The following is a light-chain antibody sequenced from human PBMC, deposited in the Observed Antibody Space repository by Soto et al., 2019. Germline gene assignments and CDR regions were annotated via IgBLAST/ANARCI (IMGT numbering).Light chain of an antibody. CDR3: LQFNGFPPT. CDR2: DAS. V-gene: IGKV1-13*02. CDR1: QDIGSA. J-gene: IGKJ4*01. Sequence: IQLTQSPSSLSASVGDRVTITCRAGQDIGSALAWYQQRPGKAPKLLLYDASNLEAGVPSRFSGSGSGTDFTLTITSLRPEDLATYYFLQFNGFPPTFGGGTKVQIK.